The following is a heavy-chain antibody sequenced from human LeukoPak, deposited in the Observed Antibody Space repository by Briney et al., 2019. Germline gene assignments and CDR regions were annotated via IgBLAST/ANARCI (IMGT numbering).Heavy chain of an antibody. CDR3: ARAPENYYYYYMDV. CDR2: IYSGGST. V-gene: IGHV3-53*01. J-gene: IGHJ6*03. D-gene: IGHD1-14*01. Sequence: PGGSLRLSCAASGFTVSSNYMSWVRQAPGKGLDWVSVIYSGGSTYYADSVKGRFTISRDNSKNTLYLQMNSLRAEDTAVYYCARAPENYYYYYMDVWGKGTTVTVSS. CDR1: GFTVSSNY.